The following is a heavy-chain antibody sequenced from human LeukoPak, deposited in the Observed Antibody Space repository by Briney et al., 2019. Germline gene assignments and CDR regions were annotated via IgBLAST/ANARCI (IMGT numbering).Heavy chain of an antibody. CDR1: GFTFGGYW. CDR2: IKQDGSEK. Sequence: GGSLRLSCAASGFTFGGYWMSWVRQAPGKGLEWVANIKQDGSEKYYVDSVKGRFTISRDNAKNSLYLQMNSLRAEDTAVYYCARDILPGYRGWFDAWGQGTLVTVSS. V-gene: IGHV3-7*01. D-gene: IGHD6-13*01. CDR3: ARDILPGYRGWFDA. J-gene: IGHJ5*02.